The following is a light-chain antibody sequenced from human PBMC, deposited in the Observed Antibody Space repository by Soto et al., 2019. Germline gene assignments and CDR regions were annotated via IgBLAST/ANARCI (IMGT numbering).Light chain of an antibody. Sequence: DIQMTQFPSTLSASVGDRVTITCRASQSISTWLAWYQVKPGKAPKLLIYKASSLESGVPSRFSGSGSGTEFTLTISSLQPDDFATYYCQQYNSYLTFGPGTKVDVK. CDR3: QQYNSYLT. V-gene: IGKV1-5*03. CDR1: QSISTW. J-gene: IGKJ3*01. CDR2: KAS.